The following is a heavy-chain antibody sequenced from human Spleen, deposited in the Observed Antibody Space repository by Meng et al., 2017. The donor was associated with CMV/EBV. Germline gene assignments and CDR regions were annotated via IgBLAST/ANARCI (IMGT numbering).Heavy chain of an antibody. CDR1: GGSFSGHY. V-gene: IGHV4-34*01. Sequence: SETLSLTCAVSGGSFSGHYWSWIRQPPGKGLQWIGEFNHDGTRNYNPSLKSRVTIAPVTSKNQFSLKLTSVTAADTAVYYCARERGYCSSTSCYTSYYYGMDVWGQGTTVTVSS. J-gene: IGHJ6*02. D-gene: IGHD2-2*02. CDR3: ARERGYCSSTSCYTSYYYGMDV. CDR2: FNHDGTR.